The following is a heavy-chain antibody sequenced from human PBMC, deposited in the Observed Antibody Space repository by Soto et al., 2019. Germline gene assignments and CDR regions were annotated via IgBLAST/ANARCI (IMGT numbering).Heavy chain of an antibody. CDR2: LGPIFVAP. Sequence: SLKVYCNPSERTFSSYSFICVRNVAGQGCELMGGLGPIFVAPNYAQKLLDRVTITADQFTSTVYLELSGLRSDDTAVYYCARGVTRGSFPPFDIWGQGTLVTVSS. D-gene: IGHD3-10*01. CDR3: ARGVTRGSFPPFDI. V-gene: IGHV1-69*13. J-gene: IGHJ4*02. CDR1: ERTFSSYS.